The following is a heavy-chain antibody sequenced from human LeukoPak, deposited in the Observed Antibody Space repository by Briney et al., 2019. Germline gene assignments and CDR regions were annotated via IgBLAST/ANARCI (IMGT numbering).Heavy chain of an antibody. CDR1: GYSFTSYW. V-gene: IGHV5-51*01. Sequence: GESLKISCKGSGYSFTSYWIGWVRQMPGKGLEWMGIIYPGDSDTRYSPSFQGQVTISADKSISTAYLQWSSLKASDTAMYYCARRENYYGSGSYYWNWFDPWGQGTLVTVSS. J-gene: IGHJ5*02. CDR3: ARRENYYGSGSYYWNWFDP. CDR2: IYPGDSDT. D-gene: IGHD3-10*01.